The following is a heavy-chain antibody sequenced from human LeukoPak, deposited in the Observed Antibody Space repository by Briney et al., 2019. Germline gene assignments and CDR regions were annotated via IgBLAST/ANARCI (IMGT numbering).Heavy chain of an antibody. CDR1: GFTFDDYA. J-gene: IGHJ6*03. Sequence: GGSLRLSCAASGFTFDDYAMHWVRQAPGKGLEWVSAISGSGGSTYYADSVKGRFTISRDNSKNTLYLQMNSLRAEDTAVYYCAKGKFNYYYYYMDVWGKGTTVTVSS. V-gene: IGHV3-23*01. CDR2: ISGSGGST. CDR3: AKGKFNYYYYYMDV.